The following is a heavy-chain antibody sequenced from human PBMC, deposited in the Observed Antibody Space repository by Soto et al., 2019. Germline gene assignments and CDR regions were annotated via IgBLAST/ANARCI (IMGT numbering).Heavy chain of an antibody. D-gene: IGHD4-17*01. CDR1: GFTFSSYG. CDR3: ARGLDYGEGPHAFDI. V-gene: IGHV3-33*01. J-gene: IGHJ3*02. CDR2: IWYDGSNK. Sequence: GGSLRLSCAASGFTFSSYGMHWVRQAPGKGLEWVAVIWYDGSNKYYADSVKGRFTISRDNSKNTLCLQMNSLRAEDTAVYYCARGLDYGEGPHAFDIWGQGTMVTVSS.